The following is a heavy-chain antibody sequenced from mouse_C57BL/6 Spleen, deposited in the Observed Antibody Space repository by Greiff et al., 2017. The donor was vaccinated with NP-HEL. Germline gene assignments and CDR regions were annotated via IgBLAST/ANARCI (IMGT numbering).Heavy chain of an antibody. CDR3: ARYYYGSLYYFDY. CDR2: IYPGDGDT. V-gene: IGHV1-80*01. CDR1: GYAFSSYW. D-gene: IGHD1-1*01. J-gene: IGHJ2*01. Sequence: VQLQQSGAELVKPGASVKISCKASGYAFSSYWMNWVKQRPGKGLEWIGQIYPGDGDTNYNGKFKGKATLTADKSSSTAYMQLSSLTSEDSAVYFCARYYYGSLYYFDYWGQGTTLTVSS.